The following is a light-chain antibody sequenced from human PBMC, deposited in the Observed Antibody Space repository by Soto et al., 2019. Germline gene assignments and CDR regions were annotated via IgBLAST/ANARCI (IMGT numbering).Light chain of an antibody. V-gene: IGLV1-40*01. CDR2: SNT. CDR3: QSFNSSLAGPI. CDR1: NSNIGADYE. Sequence: QSVLTQPPSVSGAPGQRVTISCTGSNSNIGADYEVHWYQQFPGTAPKPLISSNTNRPSGVPDRFSGSRSGTSASLAITGLQSEDEADYYCQSFNSSLAGPIFGVGTKLTVL. J-gene: IGLJ2*01.